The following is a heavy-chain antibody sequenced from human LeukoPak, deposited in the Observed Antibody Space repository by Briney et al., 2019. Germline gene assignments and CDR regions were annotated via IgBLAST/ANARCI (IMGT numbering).Heavy chain of an antibody. CDR1: GGSISSYY. Sequence: SETLSLTCSVSGGSISSYYWSWIRQPAGKGLEWIGRIYTSGSTNYNTSLKSRYTMSVHASKTKFSLKLSSMTAADTAVYYSARDPGSGISGWYSLLSYYYGMDVWGQGTTVTVSS. J-gene: IGHJ6*02. V-gene: IGHV4-4*07. CDR2: IYTSGST. D-gene: IGHD6-19*01. CDR3: ARDPGSGISGWYSLLSYYYGMDV.